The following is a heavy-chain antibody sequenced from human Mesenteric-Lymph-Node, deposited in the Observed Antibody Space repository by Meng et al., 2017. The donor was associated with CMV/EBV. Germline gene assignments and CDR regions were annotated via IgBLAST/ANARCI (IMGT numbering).Heavy chain of an antibody. J-gene: IGHJ4*02. CDR1: GDSISNSTYY. CDR2: VHHSGTT. D-gene: IGHD3-22*01. Sequence: QLRLQGSRPGLVKPSETLSLSCIVSGDSISNSTYYWTWIRQPPGKGLEWIGSVHHSGTTYYNPSLKGRLTISVDTSANLFSLRLTTVTAADTATYYCARRGNYDSDYSEYWGQGTLVTVSS. V-gene: IGHV4-39*01. CDR3: ARRGNYDSDYSEY.